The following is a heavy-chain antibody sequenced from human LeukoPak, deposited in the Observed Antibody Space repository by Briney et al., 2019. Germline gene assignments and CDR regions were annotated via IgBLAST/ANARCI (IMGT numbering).Heavy chain of an antibody. Sequence: GGSLRLSCAGSGFNFSNYWMSWVRQAPGKGLGWVAGISQDGREKYYVDSVKGRFTISRDNAKSSLCLQLNNVMAEDTAVYYCARGGGAIFGVVIMNYYYYVDVWGEGTTVTVSS. CDR1: GFNFSNYW. CDR3: ARGGGAIFGVVIMNYYYYVDV. CDR2: ISQDGREK. D-gene: IGHD3-3*01. V-gene: IGHV3-7*01. J-gene: IGHJ6*03.